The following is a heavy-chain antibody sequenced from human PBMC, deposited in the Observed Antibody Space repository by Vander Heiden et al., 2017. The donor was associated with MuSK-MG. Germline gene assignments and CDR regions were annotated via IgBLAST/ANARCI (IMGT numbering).Heavy chain of an antibody. CDR2: INHIGRT. V-gene: IGHV4-34*01. J-gene: IGHJ4*02. D-gene: IGHD3-3*01. CDR3: ARGGRLSKAFGVPVGQSKSSCFDY. Sequence: QVQLHQWGAGLLKPSETLSLTCAVYGGSFSAYSWNWIRQPPGKGLEWIGEINHIGRTTYNPSLRDRVTISVDKSKNQFSLKVTSVTAAEAAVYYCARGGRLSKAFGVPVGQSKSSCFDYWGQGILVTVSS. CDR1: GGSFSAYS.